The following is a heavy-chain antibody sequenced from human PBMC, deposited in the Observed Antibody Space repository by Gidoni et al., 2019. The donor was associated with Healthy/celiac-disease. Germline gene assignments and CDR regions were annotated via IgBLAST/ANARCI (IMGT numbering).Heavy chain of an antibody. J-gene: IGHJ3*02. CDR1: GFTFRSYS. D-gene: IGHD2-2*02. CDR3: AREPPVPAAIKGAFDI. CDR2: ISSSSSTI. Sequence: EVQLVESGGGLVQPGGSLRLSCAASGFTFRSYSMNWVRQAPGKGLEWVSYISSSSSTIYYADSVKGRFTISRDNAKNSLYLQMNSLRAEDTAVYYCAREPPVPAAIKGAFDIWGQGTMVTVSS. V-gene: IGHV3-48*01.